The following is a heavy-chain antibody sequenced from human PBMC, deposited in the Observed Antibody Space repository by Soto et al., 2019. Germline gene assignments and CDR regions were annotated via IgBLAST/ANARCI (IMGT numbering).Heavy chain of an antibody. D-gene: IGHD5-12*01. CDR1: GGSFSGYY. J-gene: IGHJ4*02. Sequence: SETLSLTCAVYGGSFSGYYWSWIRQPPGKGLEWIGEINHSGSTNYNPSLKSRVTISVDTSKNQFSLKLSSVTAADTAVYYCARGTLNISRSITFDYWGQGTLVTVSS. CDR2: INHSGST. CDR3: ARGTLNISRSITFDY. V-gene: IGHV4-34*01.